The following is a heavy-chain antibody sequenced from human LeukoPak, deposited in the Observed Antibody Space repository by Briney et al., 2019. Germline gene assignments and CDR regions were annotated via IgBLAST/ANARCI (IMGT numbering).Heavy chain of an antibody. Sequence: PGGSLRLSCAASGFTSTSYAMSWVRQAPGKGLEWVSAITGSGGSTYYADSVKGRFTISRDNSKNTLYLQMNSLRAEDTAVYYCAAYRSGWQTFDCWGQGTLVTVSS. CDR3: AAYRSGWQTFDC. J-gene: IGHJ4*02. CDR2: ITGSGGST. V-gene: IGHV3-23*01. D-gene: IGHD6-19*01. CDR1: GFTSTSYA.